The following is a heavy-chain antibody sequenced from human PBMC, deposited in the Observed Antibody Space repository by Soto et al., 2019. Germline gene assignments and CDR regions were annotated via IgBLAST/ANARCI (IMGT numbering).Heavy chain of an antibody. CDR1: GGSISSGGYS. CDR2: IYRSGNT. CDR3: ARGDIGAMDV. J-gene: IGHJ6*02. V-gene: IGHV4-30-2*01. Sequence: TSETLSLTCAVSGGSISSGGYSWSWIRQPPGKGLEWIGYIYRSGNTYYNPSLKSRVTISVDRSKNQFSLKLSSVTAADTAVYYCARGDIGAMDVWGQGTTVTVSS.